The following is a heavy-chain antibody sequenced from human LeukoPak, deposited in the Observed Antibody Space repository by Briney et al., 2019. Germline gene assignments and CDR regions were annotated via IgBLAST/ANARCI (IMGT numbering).Heavy chain of an antibody. Sequence: GASVKVSCKASGYTFTSYAMNWVRQAPGQGLEWMGWINTNTGNPTYAQGFTGRFVFSLDTSVSTAYLQISSLKAEDTAVYYCARDLRDILTGRLYGMDVWGQGTTVTVSS. V-gene: IGHV7-4-1*02. D-gene: IGHD3-9*01. CDR2: INTNTGNP. J-gene: IGHJ6*02. CDR1: GYTFTSYA. CDR3: ARDLRDILTGRLYGMDV.